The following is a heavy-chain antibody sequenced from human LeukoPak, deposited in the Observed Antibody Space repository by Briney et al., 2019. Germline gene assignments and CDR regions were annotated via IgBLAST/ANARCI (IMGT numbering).Heavy chain of an antibody. V-gene: IGHV4-34*01. D-gene: IGHD5-12*01. J-gene: IGHJ4*02. CDR1: GGSISSYY. CDR2: INHSGST. Sequence: SETLSLTCTVSGGSISSYYWSWIRQPPGKGLEWIGEINHSGSTNYNPSLKSRVTISVDTSKNQFSLKLSSVTAADTAVYYCARVYSGYALYWGQGTLVTVSS. CDR3: ARVYSGYALY.